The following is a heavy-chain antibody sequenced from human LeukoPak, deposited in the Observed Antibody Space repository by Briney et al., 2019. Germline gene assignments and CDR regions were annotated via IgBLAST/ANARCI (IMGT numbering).Heavy chain of an antibody. CDR3: ARGRVGYGGNPFGV. CDR2: ISGSGDTI. CDR1: GFTFSSYE. J-gene: IGHJ4*02. V-gene: IGHV3-48*03. D-gene: IGHD4-23*01. Sequence: GGSLRLSCTVSGFTFSSYEMNWVRQAPGKGLDCISYISGSGDTIYYADSVKGRFTISRDNAKNSVYLQMNSLRVEDTAIYYCARGRVGYGGNPFGVWGQGTLVTVAS.